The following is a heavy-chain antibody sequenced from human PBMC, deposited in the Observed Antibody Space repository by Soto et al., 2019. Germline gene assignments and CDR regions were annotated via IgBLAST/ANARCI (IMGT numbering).Heavy chain of an antibody. CDR3: AKDRGIAAAGTWFDP. V-gene: IGHV3-30*02. CDR2: IWYDGSNK. CDR1: GFTFSSYG. J-gene: IGHJ5*02. Sequence: GGSLRLSCAASGFTFSSYGMHWVRQAPGKGLEWVAVIWYDGSNKYYADSVKGRFTISRDNSKNTLYLQMNSLRAEDTAVYYCAKDRGIAAAGTWFDPWGQGTLVTVSS. D-gene: IGHD6-13*01.